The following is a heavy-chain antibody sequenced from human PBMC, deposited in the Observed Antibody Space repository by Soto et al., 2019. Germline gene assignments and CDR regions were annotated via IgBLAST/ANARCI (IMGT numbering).Heavy chain of an antibody. D-gene: IGHD3-10*01. V-gene: IGHV1-2*04. Sequence: GASVKVSCKASGYTFTGYYMHWVRQAPGQGLEWMGWINPKSGGTNYAQKFQGWVTMTRDSSISTAYMELSRLRSDDTAVYYCARDREDYYGSGSSYFDYWGQGTLVTVSS. CDR1: GYTFTGYY. J-gene: IGHJ4*02. CDR3: ARDREDYYGSGSSYFDY. CDR2: INPKSGGT.